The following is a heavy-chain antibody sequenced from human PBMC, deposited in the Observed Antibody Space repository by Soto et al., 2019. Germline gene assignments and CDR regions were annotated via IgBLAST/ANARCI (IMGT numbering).Heavy chain of an antibody. V-gene: IGHV3-48*01. Sequence: EVQLVESGGGLVQPGGSLRLSCAASGFTFSSYSMNWVRQAPGKGLEWVSYISSSSTIYYSDSVKGRFTISRDNAKNSLYMQMNRLRAEDTAVYYCAREGGGTIFGVVTPYYYYYMDVWGKGTTVTVSS. CDR2: ISSSSTI. CDR3: AREGGGTIFGVVTPYYYYYMDV. CDR1: GFTFSSYS. D-gene: IGHD3-3*01. J-gene: IGHJ6*03.